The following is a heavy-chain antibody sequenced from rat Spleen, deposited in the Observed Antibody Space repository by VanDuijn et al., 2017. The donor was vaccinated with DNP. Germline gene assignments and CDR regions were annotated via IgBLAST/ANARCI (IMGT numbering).Heavy chain of an antibody. Sequence: EVQLVESGGGFVQPGRSLKLSCAASGFSFSDYYMAWVRQAPTKGLEWVATINDNGATTYYRDSVKGRFTISRDNGKSALFLQMNTVRSEDTATYYCTRGPNWELSLDYWGQGVMVTVSS. CDR2: INDNGATT. CDR3: TRGPNWELSLDY. V-gene: IGHV5-20*01. D-gene: IGHD5-1*01. CDR1: GFSFSDYY. J-gene: IGHJ2*01.